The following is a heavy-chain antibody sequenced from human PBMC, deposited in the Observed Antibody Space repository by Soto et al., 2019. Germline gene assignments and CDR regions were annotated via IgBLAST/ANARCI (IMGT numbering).Heavy chain of an antibody. CDR3: ASGGGNSPYYYYGMDG. J-gene: IGHJ6*02. V-gene: IGHV4-30-4*01. Sequence: SATLSLTCTVSGGSISSGDYYWSWIRQPPGKGLEWIGYIYYSGSTYYNPSLKSRVTISVDTAKNQFSLKLSSVTAADTAVYYCASGGGNSPYYYYGMDGWGQATTVTFSS. CDR2: IYYSGST. CDR1: GGSISSGDYY. D-gene: IGHD2-21*02.